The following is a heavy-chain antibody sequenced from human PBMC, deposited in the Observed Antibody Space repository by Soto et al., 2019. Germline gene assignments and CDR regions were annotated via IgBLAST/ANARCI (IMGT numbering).Heavy chain of an antibody. V-gene: IGHV4-34*01. CDR2: INHSGTT. Sequence: QVQLRQWGAGLLKPSETLSLTCAVFGGSFSDYYWTWIRQPPGKGLEWIGEINHSGTTSYNPSLKSRLTISVDASNNQFSLKVSSVTSAGTAVYYCARKPIFHFFSGYYSVDYWVQGTLVTVSS. CDR1: GGSFSDYY. J-gene: IGHJ4*02. CDR3: ARKPIFHFFSGYYSVDY. D-gene: IGHD3-9*01.